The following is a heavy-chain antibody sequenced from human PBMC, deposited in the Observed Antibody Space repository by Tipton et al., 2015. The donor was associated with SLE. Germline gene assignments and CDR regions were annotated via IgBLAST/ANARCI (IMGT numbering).Heavy chain of an antibody. D-gene: IGHD5-18*01. CDR1: GYPITSGYY. CDR2: IYHSGSS. V-gene: IGHV4-38-2*01. CDR3: ARAYSYGYGYYNYGMDV. J-gene: IGHJ6*02. Sequence: TLSLTCAVSGYPITSGYYWGWIRQPPGKSLEWIGSIYHSGSSYYNPSLKTRVTISVDASKNQFSLNLSSVTAADTAIYYCARAYSYGYGYYNYGMDVWGQGTTVTVSS.